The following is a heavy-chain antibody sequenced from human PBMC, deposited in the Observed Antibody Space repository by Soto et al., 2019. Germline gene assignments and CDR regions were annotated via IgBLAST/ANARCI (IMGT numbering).Heavy chain of an antibody. CDR2: ISYHGNDK. J-gene: IGHJ5*01. Sequence: QVQLVESGGGVVQPGRSLRLSCAASGFTFSSYGMPWVLQAPGKGLEWVAVISYHGNDKYYADSVNGRFTISRDNCESTLYVQMRSLRAEDTALYISAKYGQNKPVTMCGSWGHVTRVSVSS. D-gene: IGHD4-17*01. V-gene: IGHV3-30*18. CDR1: GFTFSSYG. CDR3: AKYGQNKPVTMCGS.